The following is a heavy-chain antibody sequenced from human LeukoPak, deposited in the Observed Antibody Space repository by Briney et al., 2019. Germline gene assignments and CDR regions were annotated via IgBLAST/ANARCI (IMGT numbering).Heavy chain of an antibody. CDR3: ARDGGGSTYYFGS. J-gene: IGHJ4*02. CDR2: ISNTGRSI. D-gene: IGHD1-26*01. V-gene: IGHV3-11*01. CDR1: GFNFNDYY. Sequence: PGGSLRLSCAASGFNFNDYYMSWIRQAPGKGLEWLSLISNTGRSIYYADSVKGRFTISRDSATSSLYLQMNSLRADDTAVYYCARDGGGSTYYFGSWGQGTLVTVSS.